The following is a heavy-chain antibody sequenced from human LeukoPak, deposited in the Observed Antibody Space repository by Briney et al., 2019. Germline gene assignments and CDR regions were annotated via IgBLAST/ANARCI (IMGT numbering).Heavy chain of an antibody. CDR1: GYTYTGYY. CDR3: ARDHKTLEWLFLPD. D-gene: IGHD3-3*01. V-gene: IGHV1-2*02. Sequence: ASVKLSCKASGYTYTGYYMHWVRQAPGQGLEWMGWINPNSGGTNYAQKFQGRVTMTRDTSISTAYMELSRLRSDDTDVYYCARDHKTLEWLFLPDWGQGTLVTVSS. CDR2: INPNSGGT. J-gene: IGHJ4*02.